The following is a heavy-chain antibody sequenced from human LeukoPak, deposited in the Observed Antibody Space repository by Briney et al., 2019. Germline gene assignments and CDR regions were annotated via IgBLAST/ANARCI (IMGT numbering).Heavy chain of an antibody. D-gene: IGHD1-26*01. CDR2: ISASAAIT. Sequence: GGSLRLSCVASGFTFSTYAMSWVRQAPGKELDGVSGISASAAITHYADSVKGRFTISRDNSKNTLYLQMNSLRAEDTAVYYCAGSISGELPSFDFWGQGTLLTVST. CDR1: GFTFSTYA. V-gene: IGHV3-23*01. CDR3: AGSISGELPSFDF. J-gene: IGHJ4*02.